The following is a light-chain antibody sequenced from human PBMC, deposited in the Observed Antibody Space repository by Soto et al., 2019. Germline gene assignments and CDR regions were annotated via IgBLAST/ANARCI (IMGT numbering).Light chain of an antibody. V-gene: IGKV3-15*01. CDR1: QSVGRS. CDR2: GTS. J-gene: IGKJ5*01. Sequence: IVMTQSPATLSVSPGERATLSCRASQSVGRSLAWYQQKPGQAPRLLIYGTSARATGIPATFSGSGSGTEFTLTISSLQSEDFAIYYCQQRNTWPPITFGQGTRLEIK. CDR3: QQRNTWPPIT.